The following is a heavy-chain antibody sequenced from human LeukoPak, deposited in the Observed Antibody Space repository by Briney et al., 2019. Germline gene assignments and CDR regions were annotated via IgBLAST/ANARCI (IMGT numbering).Heavy chain of an antibody. J-gene: IGHJ6*02. V-gene: IGHV3-48*01. CDR1: GFTFSSYS. Sequence: GGSLRLSCAASGFTFSSYSMNWVRQAPGKGLEWVSYISSSSSTIYYADSVKGRFTISRDNAKNSLYLQMNSLRAEDTAVYYCAGDSYDVYGMDVWGQGTTVTVSS. CDR3: AGDSYDVYGMDV. D-gene: IGHD3-10*02. CDR2: ISSSSSTI.